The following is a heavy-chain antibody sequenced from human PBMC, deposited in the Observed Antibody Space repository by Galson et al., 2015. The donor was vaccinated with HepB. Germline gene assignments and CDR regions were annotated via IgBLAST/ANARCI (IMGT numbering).Heavy chain of an antibody. CDR2: ITSDTRTI. V-gene: IGHV3-48*02. CDR1: GFTFNIYS. CDR3: ARSVAGSFDN. Sequence: SLRLSCAASGFTFNIYSMNWVRQAPGKGLEWVSYITSDTRTIKYADSVRGRFTISRDNAKNSLYLQMNSLTDGDTAVYYCARSVAGSFDNWGQGTLVTVSS. D-gene: IGHD6-19*01. J-gene: IGHJ4*02.